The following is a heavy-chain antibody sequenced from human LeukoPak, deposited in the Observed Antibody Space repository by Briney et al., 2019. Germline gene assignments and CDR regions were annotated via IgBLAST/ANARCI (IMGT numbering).Heavy chain of an antibody. Sequence: GGSLRLSCAASGFSFSDYAMMWVRQAPGEGLEWVSAIGADSRGTDYADSVKGRFTISRDNSKNTVYLQMNSLRGEDAALYYCARRPGGTPDYWGLGTLVTVS. CDR1: GFSFSDYA. D-gene: IGHD1-26*01. CDR2: IGADSRGT. J-gene: IGHJ4*02. CDR3: ARRPGGTPDY. V-gene: IGHV3-23*01.